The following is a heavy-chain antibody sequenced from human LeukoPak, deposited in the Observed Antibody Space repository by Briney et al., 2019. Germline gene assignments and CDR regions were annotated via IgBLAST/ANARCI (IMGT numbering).Heavy chain of an antibody. V-gene: IGHV1-2*02. Sequence: ASVKVSCKASGYTFTGYYMHWVRQAPGQGLEWMGWINPTSGGTDYAQKFQGRVTMTRDTSISTAYMELSGLTSDDTAVYYCARGAAIVLVPAAKDNWFDPWGQGTLVTVSS. CDR2: INPTSGGT. CDR1: GYTFTGYY. D-gene: IGHD2-2*01. CDR3: ARGAAIVLVPAAKDNWFDP. J-gene: IGHJ5*02.